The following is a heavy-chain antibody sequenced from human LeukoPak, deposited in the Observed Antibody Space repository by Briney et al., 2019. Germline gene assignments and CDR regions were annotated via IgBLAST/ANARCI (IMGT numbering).Heavy chain of an antibody. CDR1: GFTFSSYS. V-gene: IGHV3-21*01. J-gene: IGHJ4*02. CDR3: ARDPSGSGSYVYYFDY. CDR2: ISSSSSYI. D-gene: IGHD3-10*01. Sequence: GSLRLSCAASGFTFSSYSMNWVRQAPGKGLEWVSSISSSSSYIYYADSVKGRFTISRDNAKNSLYLQMNSLRAEDTAVYYCARDPSGSGSYVYYFDYWGQGTLVTVSS.